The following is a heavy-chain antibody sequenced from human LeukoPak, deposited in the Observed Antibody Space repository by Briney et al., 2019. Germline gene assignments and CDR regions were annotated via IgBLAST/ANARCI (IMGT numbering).Heavy chain of an antibody. CDR1: GFTVSSNY. V-gene: IGHV3-53*01. J-gene: IGHJ1*01. Sequence: GGSLRLSCAASGFTVSSNYMSWVRQAPGKGLEWVSVIYSGGSTYYADSVKGRFTISRDNSKNTLYLQMNSLKTEDTAVYYCTRDGRRAGAEYFQHWGQGTLVTVSS. CDR3: TRDGRRAGAEYFQH. CDR2: IYSGGST.